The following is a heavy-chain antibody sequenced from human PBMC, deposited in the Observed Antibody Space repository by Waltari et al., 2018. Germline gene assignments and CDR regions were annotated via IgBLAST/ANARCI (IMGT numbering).Heavy chain of an antibody. J-gene: IGHJ3*01. CDR1: GFTFNIYW. CDR3: ARDPGFSEFDL. Sequence: EVQLVESGGGLVQPGGSLRLYCAASGFTFNIYWLSWVRQAPGKGLEFVANINQDGSEKSYVDSVKGRFTISRDNAKNSMSLQMSSLRAEDAAVYYCARDPGFSEFDLWGQGTLVSISA. CDR2: INQDGSEK. V-gene: IGHV3-7*01.